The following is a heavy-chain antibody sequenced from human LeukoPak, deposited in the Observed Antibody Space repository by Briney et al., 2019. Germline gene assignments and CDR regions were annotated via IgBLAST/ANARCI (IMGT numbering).Heavy chain of an antibody. D-gene: IGHD1-1*01. CDR2: IVSETVGGRT. J-gene: IGHJ4*02. V-gene: IGHV3-15*04. CDR3: ATSITTPGAFDI. Sequence: GGSLRLSCAASGFTFSNSAMSWVRQAPGKGLEWVARIVSETVGGRTDYAASVKGRFTISRDDSKSTLFLQMSSLKIEDTAVYYCATSITTPGAFDIWGQGVLVTVSS. CDR1: GFTFSNSA.